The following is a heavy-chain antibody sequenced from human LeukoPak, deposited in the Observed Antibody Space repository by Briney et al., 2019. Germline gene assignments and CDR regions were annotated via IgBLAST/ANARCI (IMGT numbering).Heavy chain of an antibody. CDR2: VYYNGIT. CDR1: GASISNYY. V-gene: IGHV4-59*08. Sequence: SETLSLTCTVSGASISNYYWTWIRQSPGKGLEWIGYVYYNGITNYNPSLKSRVTISLDTSKNQFSLKLTSVTAADTAVYYCAGSHPKSSGFDWGQGTLVTVSS. J-gene: IGHJ4*02. D-gene: IGHD3-22*01. CDR3: AGSHPKSSGFD.